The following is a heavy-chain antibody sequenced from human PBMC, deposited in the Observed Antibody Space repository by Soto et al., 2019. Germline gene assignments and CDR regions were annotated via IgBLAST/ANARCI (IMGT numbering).Heavy chain of an antibody. CDR2: IIPILGIA. Sequence: QVQLVQSGAEVKKPGSSVKVSCKASGGTFSSYTISWVRQAPGQGLEWLGRIIPILGIANYALKFQGRVKINADKSTSTEYMELSSLRYEDTAVYYCASDDSSGWYAIDAFDFWGQGTMVAVSS. D-gene: IGHD6-19*01. CDR1: GGTFSSYT. CDR3: ASDDSSGWYAIDAFDF. J-gene: IGHJ3*01. V-gene: IGHV1-69*02.